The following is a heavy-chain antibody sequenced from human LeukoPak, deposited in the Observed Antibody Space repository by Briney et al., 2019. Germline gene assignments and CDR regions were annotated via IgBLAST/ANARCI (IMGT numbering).Heavy chain of an antibody. CDR3: ARSRAFGGVIGNFDY. J-gene: IGHJ4*02. D-gene: IGHD3-16*02. CDR1: GDSISSYY. CDR2: IYYSGST. Sequence: SETLSLTCTVSGDSISSYYWSWVRQPPGKGLEWIGYIYYSGSTNYNPSLKSRVTISVDTSKNQFSLKLSSVTAADTAVYYCARSRAFGGVIGNFDYWGQGTLVTVSS. V-gene: IGHV4-59*08.